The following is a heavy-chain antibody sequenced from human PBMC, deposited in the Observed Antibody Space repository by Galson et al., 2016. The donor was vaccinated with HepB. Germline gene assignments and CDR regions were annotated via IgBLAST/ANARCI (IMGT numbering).Heavy chain of an antibody. V-gene: IGHV3-23*01. Sequence: SLRLSCAASGFTFSRYGMTWVGQAPGKGLEWVSTISNGGGSTFYADSVRGRFTISRDTPKNTLYLQKNSLRVEDTAVYYCAKALDNSFDTSGWGKGTLVTVSS. J-gene: IGHJ4*02. CDR2: ISNGGGST. CDR1: GFTFSRYG. CDR3: AKALDNSFDTSG. D-gene: IGHD3-22*01.